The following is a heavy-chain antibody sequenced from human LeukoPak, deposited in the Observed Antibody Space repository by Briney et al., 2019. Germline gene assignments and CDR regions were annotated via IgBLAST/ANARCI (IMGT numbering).Heavy chain of an antibody. J-gene: IGHJ3*02. V-gene: IGHV5-51*01. Sequence: GESLKISCKGSGYSFTSYWIGWVRQMPGKGLEWMGIIYPGDSDTRYSPSFQGQVTISADKSISTAYLQWSSLKASDTAMYYCARHSELTGDHRGAFDIWGQGTMVTVSS. CDR3: ARHSELTGDHRGAFDI. CDR1: GYSFTSYW. D-gene: IGHD7-27*01. CDR2: IYPGDSDT.